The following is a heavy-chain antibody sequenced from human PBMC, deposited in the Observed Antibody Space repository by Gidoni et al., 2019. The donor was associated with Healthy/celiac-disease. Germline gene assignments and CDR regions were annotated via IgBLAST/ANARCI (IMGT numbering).Heavy chain of an antibody. V-gene: IGHV4-34*01. J-gene: IGHJ6*02. D-gene: IGHD3-16*01. Sequence: LEWIGEINHSGSTNYNPSLKSRVTISVDTSKNQFSLKLSSVTAADTAVYYCATLPRGNNYYYGMDVWGQGTTVTVSS. CDR2: INHSGST. CDR3: ATLPRGNNYYYGMDV.